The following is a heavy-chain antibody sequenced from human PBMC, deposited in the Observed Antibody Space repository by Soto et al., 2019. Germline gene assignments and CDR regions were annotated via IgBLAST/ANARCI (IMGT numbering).Heavy chain of an antibody. CDR2: IYYSGST. J-gene: IGHJ4*02. Sequence: SETLSLTCTVSGGSISSGDYYWSWIRQPPGKGLEWIGYIYYSGSTYYNPSLKSRVTISVDTSKNQFSLKLSSVTAADTAVYYCARRPWGSGVDYWGQGTRVTVAS. CDR1: GGSISSGDYY. CDR3: ARRPWGSGVDY. V-gene: IGHV4-30-4*01. D-gene: IGHD3-10*01.